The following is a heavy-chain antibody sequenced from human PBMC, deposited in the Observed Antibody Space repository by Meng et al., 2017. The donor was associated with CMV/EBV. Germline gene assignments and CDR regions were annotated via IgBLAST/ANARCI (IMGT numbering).Heavy chain of an antibody. CDR3: AKNLVVPVATPYYYYGMDV. D-gene: IGHD2-2*01. J-gene: IGHJ6*02. Sequence: GGSLRLSCAASGFTFSSYAMHWVRQAPGKGLEWVAVVWYDGSNKYYADSVKGRFTISRDNSKNTLYLQMNGLRAEDTGVYYCAKNLVVPVATPYYYYGMDVWGQGTTVTVSS. CDR2: VWYDGSNK. CDR1: GFTFSSYA. V-gene: IGHV3-33*06.